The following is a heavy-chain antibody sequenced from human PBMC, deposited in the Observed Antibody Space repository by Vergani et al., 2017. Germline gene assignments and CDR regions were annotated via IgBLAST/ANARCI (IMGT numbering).Heavy chain of an antibody. V-gene: IGHV2-70*15. CDR2: IDRDDDK. CDR1: GFSLSTSGMC. CDR3: ARSTYYYDSSGYLDY. D-gene: IGHD3-22*01. J-gene: IGHJ4*02. Sequence: QVTLRESGPALVKPTQTLTLTCTFSGFSLSTSGMCVSWIRQPPGKALEWLARIDRDDDKYYSTSLKTRLTISKDTSKNQVVLTMTNMDPVDTATYYCARSTYYYDSSGYLDYWGQGTLVTVSS.